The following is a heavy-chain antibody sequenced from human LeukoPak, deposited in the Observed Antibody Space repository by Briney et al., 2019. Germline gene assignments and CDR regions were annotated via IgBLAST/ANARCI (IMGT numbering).Heavy chain of an antibody. V-gene: IGHV3-30-3*01. J-gene: IGHJ6*02. Sequence: GGSLRLSCAASGFTFSSYAMHWVRQAPGKGLEWVAVISYDGSNKYYADSVKGRFTISRDNSKNTLYPQMNSLRAEDTAVYYCARGPVDTAMAKRFYYYGMDVWGQGTTVTVSS. D-gene: IGHD5-18*01. CDR2: ISYDGSNK. CDR3: ARGPVDTAMAKRFYYYGMDV. CDR1: GFTFSSYA.